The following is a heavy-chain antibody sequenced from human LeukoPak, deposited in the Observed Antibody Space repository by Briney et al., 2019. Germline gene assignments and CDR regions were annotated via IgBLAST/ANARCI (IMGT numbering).Heavy chain of an antibody. V-gene: IGHV4-59*08. CDR2: MYSGGTT. Sequence: SETLSLTCTVSGGSISSYYWSWIREPPGKGVDWIGYMYSGGTTNYSPSLKSRVTISVDTSKNQFSLKLGSVTAADTAMYYCARQTDRYFFDYWGQGTLVTVSS. J-gene: IGHJ4*02. CDR3: ARQTDRYFFDY. CDR1: GGSISSYY.